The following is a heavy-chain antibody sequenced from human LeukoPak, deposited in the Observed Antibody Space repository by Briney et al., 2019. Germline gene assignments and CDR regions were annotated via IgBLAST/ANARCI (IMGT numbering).Heavy chain of an antibody. CDR1: GGSFSDYY. J-gene: IGHJ6*04. V-gene: IGHV4-34*01. CDR3: ARPTYYYGSGRDV. CDR2: INHSGST. D-gene: IGHD3-10*01. Sequence: SSETLSLTCAVYGGSFSDYYWSWIRQPPGKGLEWIGEINHSGSTNYNPSLKSRVTISVDTSKNQFSLKLGSVTAADTAVYYCARPTYYYGSGRDVWGKGTTVTISS.